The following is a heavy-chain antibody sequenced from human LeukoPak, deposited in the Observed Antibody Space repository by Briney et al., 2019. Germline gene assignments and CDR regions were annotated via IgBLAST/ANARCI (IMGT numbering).Heavy chain of an antibody. CDR1: GFTFSNAW. J-gene: IGHJ6*03. V-gene: IGHV3-15*01. Sequence: GGSLRLSCAASGFTFSNAWTSWVRQAPGEGLEWVGRIKSKTDGGTRDYAAPVKDRFTISRDDSKNTLYLQMNSLKTEDTAVYYCTTIHGDYWDYYYYMDVWGKGTTVTISS. CDR3: TTIHGDYWDYYYYMDV. CDR2: IKSKTDGGTR. D-gene: IGHD4-17*01.